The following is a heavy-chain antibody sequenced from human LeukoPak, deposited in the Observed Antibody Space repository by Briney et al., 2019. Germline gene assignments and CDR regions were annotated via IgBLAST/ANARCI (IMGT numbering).Heavy chain of an antibody. CDR2: IYTSGST. Sequence: NSSETLSLTCTVSGGSISSYYWSWIRQPAGKGLEWIGRIYTSGSTDYNPSLKSRVTMSVDTSKNQFSLKLSSVTAADTAVYYCARRTVRGAIDYWGQGTLVTVSS. D-gene: IGHD3-10*01. CDR3: ARRTVRGAIDY. V-gene: IGHV4-4*07. J-gene: IGHJ4*02. CDR1: GGSISSYY.